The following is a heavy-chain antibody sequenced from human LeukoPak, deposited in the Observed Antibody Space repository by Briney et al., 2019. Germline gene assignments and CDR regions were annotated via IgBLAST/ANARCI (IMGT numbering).Heavy chain of an antibody. Sequence: GESLKISCQGSGYSFTSYWIGWVRQMPGKGLEWMGIIYPGDSDTRYSPSFQGQVTISADKSISTAYLQWSSLKASDTAMYYCARHMTAPPSAFDIWGQGTMVTVSS. J-gene: IGHJ3*02. V-gene: IGHV5-51*01. CDR1: GYSFTSYW. CDR2: IYPGDSDT. CDR3: ARHMTAPPSAFDI. D-gene: IGHD3-16*01.